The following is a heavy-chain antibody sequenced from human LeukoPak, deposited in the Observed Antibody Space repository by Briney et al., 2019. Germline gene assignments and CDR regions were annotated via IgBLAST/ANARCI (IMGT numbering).Heavy chain of an antibody. D-gene: IGHD5-12*01. J-gene: IGHJ4*02. V-gene: IGHV5-51*01. Sequence: GESLKISCKGSGYSFTSYWIGWVRQMPGKGMEWMGIIYPGDSDTRYSPSFQGQVTISADKSISTAYLQWSSLKASDTAMYYCARQNGVATDPSFFDYWGQGTLVTVSS. CDR3: ARQNGVATDPSFFDY. CDR2: IYPGDSDT. CDR1: GYSFTSYW.